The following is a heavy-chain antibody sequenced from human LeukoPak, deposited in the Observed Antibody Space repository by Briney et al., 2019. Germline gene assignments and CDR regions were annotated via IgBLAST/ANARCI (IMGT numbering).Heavy chain of an antibody. V-gene: IGHV4-4*07. CDR2: IFTSGST. CDR1: GGSISSYY. Sequence: SETLSLTCTVAGGSISSYYWTWIRQPAGKGLEWIGRIFTSGSTDYNPSLMSRVTMSFDTSKSQFSLRLSSVTAADTAVYYCARGGQWLDYWGQGTLVYVSS. CDR3: ARGGQWLDY. D-gene: IGHD6-19*01. J-gene: IGHJ4*02.